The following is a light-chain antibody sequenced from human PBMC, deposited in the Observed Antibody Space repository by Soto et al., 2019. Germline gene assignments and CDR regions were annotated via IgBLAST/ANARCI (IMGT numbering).Light chain of an antibody. CDR3: QQYNNWRT. V-gene: IGKV3-15*01. J-gene: IGKJ4*01. CDR1: QSVSSN. CDR2: GAS. Sequence: EIVMTQSPATLSVSPGARATLSCRASQSVSSNLAWYQQKPGQAPRLLIYGASTRATGIPARFSGSGSGTEFTLTISSLQSEDFAVYYCQQYNNWRTFGGGTKVDIK.